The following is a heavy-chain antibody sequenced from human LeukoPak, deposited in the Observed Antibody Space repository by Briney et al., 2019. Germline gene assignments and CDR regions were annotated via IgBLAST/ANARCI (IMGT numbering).Heavy chain of an antibody. J-gene: IGHJ4*02. D-gene: IGHD6-19*01. Sequence: SQTLSLTCAISGDSFSSNSAAWNWIRQSPSRGLEWLGRTYYRSKWYSDYALSVKSRIIINPDTSENQFSLQLNSVTPEDTAVYYCARAPMTVAGLPFDYWGQGTLVTVSS. CDR1: GDSFSSNSAA. CDR2: TYYRSKWYS. V-gene: IGHV6-1*01. CDR3: ARAPMTVAGLPFDY.